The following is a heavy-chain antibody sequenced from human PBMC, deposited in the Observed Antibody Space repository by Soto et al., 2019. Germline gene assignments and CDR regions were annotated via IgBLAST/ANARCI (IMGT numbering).Heavy chain of an antibody. D-gene: IGHD2-15*01. CDR3: ARDGGYTVARGYFDY. CDR2: ISYDGSNK. CDR1: GFTFSSYA. V-gene: IGHV3-30-3*01. Sequence: GGSLRLSCAASGFTFSSYAMHWVRQAPGKGLEWVAVISYDGSNKYYADSVKGRFTISRDNSKNTLYLQMNSLRAEDTAVYYCARDGGYTVARGYFDYWGQGTLVTVSS. J-gene: IGHJ4*02.